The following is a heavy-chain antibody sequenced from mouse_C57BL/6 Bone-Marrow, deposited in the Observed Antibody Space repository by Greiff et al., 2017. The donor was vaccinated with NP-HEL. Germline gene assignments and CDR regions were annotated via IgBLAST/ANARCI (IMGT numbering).Heavy chain of an antibody. CDR1: GYTFTSYW. D-gene: IGHD2-1*01. CDR2: IDPSDSYT. V-gene: IGHV1-50*01. Sequence: QVQLKESGAELVKPGASVKLSCKASGYTFTSYWMQWVKQRPGQGLEWIGEIDPSDSYTNYNQKFKGKATLTVDTSSSTAYMQLSSLTSEDSAVYYCARYGNYDAMDYWGQGTSVTVSS. J-gene: IGHJ4*01. CDR3: ARYGNYDAMDY.